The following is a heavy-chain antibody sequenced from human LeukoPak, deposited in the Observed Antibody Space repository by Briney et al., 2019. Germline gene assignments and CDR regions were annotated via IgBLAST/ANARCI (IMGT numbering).Heavy chain of an antibody. V-gene: IGHV3-30*02. Sequence: GGSLRLSCAASGFTFSSYGMHWVRQAPGKGLEWVAFIRYDGSNKYYADSVKGRFTISRDNSKNTLYLQMNSLRAEDTAVYYCARDPKTMKGYWSQGTLVTVSS. J-gene: IGHJ4*02. CDR3: ARDPKTMKGY. CDR1: GFTFSSYG. D-gene: IGHD3-22*01. CDR2: IRYDGSNK.